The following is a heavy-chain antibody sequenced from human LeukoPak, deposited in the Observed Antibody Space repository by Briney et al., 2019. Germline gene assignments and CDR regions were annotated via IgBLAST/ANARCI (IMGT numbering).Heavy chain of an antibody. J-gene: IGHJ4*02. V-gene: IGHV3-23*01. Sequence: GGSLRLSCAASGFTFSSYAMSWVRQAPGKGLEWVSAISGSGGSTYYADSVKGRFTISRDNSKYTLYLQMNSPRAEDTAVYYCAKVLSIFGVVTDLYYFDYWGQGTLVTVSS. D-gene: IGHD3-3*01. CDR1: GFTFSSYA. CDR2: ISGSGGST. CDR3: AKVLSIFGVVTDLYYFDY.